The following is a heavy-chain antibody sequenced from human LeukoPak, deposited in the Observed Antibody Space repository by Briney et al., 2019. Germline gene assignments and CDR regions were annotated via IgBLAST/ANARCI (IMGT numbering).Heavy chain of an antibody. CDR1: GGSLSSGGYY. CDR3: ARERQFYGLDV. Sequence: SQTLSLTCTVSGGSLSSGGYYWSWIRQHPGKGLEWIGYIYYSGSTYYNPSLRSRVTISVDTSKKQFSLKLRSVTAADTAAYYCARERQFYGLDVWGQGTTATVSS. V-gene: IGHV4-31*03. CDR2: IYYSGST. J-gene: IGHJ6*02.